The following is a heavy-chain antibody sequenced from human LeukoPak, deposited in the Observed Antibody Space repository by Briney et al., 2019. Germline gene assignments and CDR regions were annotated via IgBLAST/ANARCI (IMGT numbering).Heavy chain of an antibody. V-gene: IGHV4-34*01. CDR1: GGSFSGYY. CDR2: INHSGST. CDR3: ARGRGVTMIVVVTTKRGAFDI. J-gene: IGHJ3*02. D-gene: IGHD3-22*01. Sequence: SETLSLTCAVYGGSFSGYYWSWIRQPPGKGLEWMGEINHSGSTNYNPSLKSRVTISVDTSKNQFSLKLSSVTAADTAVYYCARGRGVTMIVVVTTKRGAFDIWGQGTMVTVSS.